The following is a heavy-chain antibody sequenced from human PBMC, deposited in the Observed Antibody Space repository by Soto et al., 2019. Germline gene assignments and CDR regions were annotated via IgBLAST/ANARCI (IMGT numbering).Heavy chain of an antibody. J-gene: IGHJ4*02. CDR3: AGIYSGSPGGTLRY. V-gene: IGHV4-31*03. CDR1: GGSISSGGYY. D-gene: IGHD1-26*01. Sequence: QVQLQESGPGLVKPSQTLSLTCTVSGGSISSGGYYWSWIRQHPGKGLEWIGYIYYSGSTYYNPSLGRRVTISVDTSKNQFTLQLSSVTAADTAVYYCAGIYSGSPGGTLRYWGQGTLVTVSS. CDR2: IYYSGST.